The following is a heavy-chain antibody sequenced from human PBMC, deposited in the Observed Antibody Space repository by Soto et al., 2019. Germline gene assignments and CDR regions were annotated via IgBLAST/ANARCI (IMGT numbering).Heavy chain of an antibody. Sequence: SETLSLTCTVSGGSISSSSYYWGWIRQPPGKGLEWIGSIYYSGSTYYNPSLKSRVTISVDTSKNQFSLKLSSVTAADTAVYYCVIRRYDFWSGYFAYWGQGTLVTGSS. V-gene: IGHV4-39*01. CDR2: IYYSGST. CDR3: VIRRYDFWSGYFAY. CDR1: GGSISSSSYY. D-gene: IGHD3-3*01. J-gene: IGHJ4*02.